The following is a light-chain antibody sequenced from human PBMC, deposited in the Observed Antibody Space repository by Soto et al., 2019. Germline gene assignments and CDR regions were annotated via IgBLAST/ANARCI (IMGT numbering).Light chain of an antibody. V-gene: IGLV2-14*03. Sequence: QSALTQPASVSGSPGQSITLSCAGSSSDVGGYEYVSWYQQHPGRAPKLIIYDVSNRPSGVSNRFSGAKSGNPASLTISGRQSDDEADYYCYSYTRSALHYAFGHGTKVTVL. J-gene: IGLJ1*01. CDR3: YSYTRSALHYA. CDR1: SSDVGGYEY. CDR2: DVS.